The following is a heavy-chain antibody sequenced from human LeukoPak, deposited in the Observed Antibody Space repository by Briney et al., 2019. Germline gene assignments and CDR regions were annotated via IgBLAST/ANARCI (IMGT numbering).Heavy chain of an antibody. CDR1: GFTFSSYS. CDR2: ISSSSSYI. J-gene: IGHJ6*02. Sequence: GGSLRLSCAASGFTFSSYSMNWVRQAPGKGLEWVSSISSSSSYIYYADSVKGRFTISRDNAKNSLYLQMNSLRAEDTAVYYCARDTPPNYGDYGEDYYYGMDVWGQGTTVTVSS. CDR3: ARDTPPNYGDYGEDYYYGMDV. V-gene: IGHV3-21*01. D-gene: IGHD4-17*01.